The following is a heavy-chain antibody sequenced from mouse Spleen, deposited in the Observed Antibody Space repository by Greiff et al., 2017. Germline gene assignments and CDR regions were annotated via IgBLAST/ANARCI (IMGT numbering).Heavy chain of an antibody. CDR1: GFTFSSYA. CDR2: ISSGGGNT. D-gene: IGHD4-1*01. J-gene: IGHJ4*01. V-gene: IGHV5-9-3*01. Sequence: EVQLVESGGGLVKLGGSLKLSCAASGFTFSSYAMSWVRQTPEKRLEWVATISSGGGNTYYPDSVKGRFTISRDNAKNTLYLQMSSLKSEDTAMYYCARLGLGRRYYAMDYWGQGTSVTVSS. CDR3: ARLGLGRRYYAMDY.